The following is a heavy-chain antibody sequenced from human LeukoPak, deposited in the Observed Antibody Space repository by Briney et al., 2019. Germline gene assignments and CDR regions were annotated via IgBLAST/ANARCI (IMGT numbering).Heavy chain of an antibody. Sequence: ASVKVSCKTPGYTFTDYYMHWVRQAPGRGLEWMGRINPNSGDTNYAQKFQGRVTMTRDTSISAAYMELSRLTSDDTAVYYCAREENCSGGSCYYYWGQGTLVTVSS. D-gene: IGHD2-15*01. CDR1: GYTFTDYY. CDR2: INPNSGDT. V-gene: IGHV1-2*06. CDR3: AREENCSGGSCYYY. J-gene: IGHJ4*02.